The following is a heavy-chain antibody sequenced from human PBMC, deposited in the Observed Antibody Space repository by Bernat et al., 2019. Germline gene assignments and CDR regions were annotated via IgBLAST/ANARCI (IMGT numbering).Heavy chain of an antibody. Sequence: EVQLVESGGGLVQPGGSLRLSCAASGFTFSSYSLNWVRQAPGKGPEWVSYISSASGTIKYADSVKGRFTISRDNARNSLYLQMTSLRADATAVYYCARDGFYKLGHNGGIDYWGQGTLVTVSS. J-gene: IGHJ4*02. V-gene: IGHV3-48*01. CDR1: GFTFSSYS. D-gene: IGHD2-2*02. CDR2: ISSASGTI. CDR3: ARDGFYKLGHNGGIDY.